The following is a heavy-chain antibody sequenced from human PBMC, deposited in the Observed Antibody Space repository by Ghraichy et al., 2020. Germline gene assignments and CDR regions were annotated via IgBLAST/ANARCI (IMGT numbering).Heavy chain of an antibody. J-gene: IGHJ4*02. CDR2: ISGSGGST. V-gene: IGHV3-23*01. D-gene: IGHD3-22*01. Sequence: ESLNISCAASGFTFSSYAMSWVRQAPGKGLEWVSAISGSGGSTYYADSVKGRFTISRDNSKNTLYLQMNSLRAEDTAVYYCAKGLLLPYYYFDYWGQGTLVTVSS. CDR3: AKGLLLPYYYFDY. CDR1: GFTFSSYA.